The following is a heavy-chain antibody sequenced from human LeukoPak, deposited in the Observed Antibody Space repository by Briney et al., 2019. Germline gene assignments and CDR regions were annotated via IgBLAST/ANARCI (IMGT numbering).Heavy chain of an antibody. CDR1: GGTFSSYA. CDR2: IIPILGIA. CDR3: ARDVGLAGPFDY. Sequence: GASVKVSCKASGGTFSSYAISWVRQAPGQGLEWMGRIIPILGIANYARKFQGRVTITADKSTSTAYMELSSLRSEDTAVYYCARDVGLAGPFDYWGQGTLVTVSS. V-gene: IGHV1-69*04. D-gene: IGHD3/OR15-3a*01. J-gene: IGHJ4*02.